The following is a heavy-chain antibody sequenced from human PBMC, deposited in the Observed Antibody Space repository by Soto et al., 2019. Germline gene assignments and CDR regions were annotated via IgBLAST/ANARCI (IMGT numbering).Heavy chain of an antibody. CDR1: GFTFSSYW. J-gene: IGHJ3*02. D-gene: IGHD5-12*01. Sequence: PGWSLRLSCAASGFTFSSYWMHWVRQAPGKGLVWVSRINSDGSSTSYADSVKGRFTISRDNAKNTLYLQMNSLRAEDTAVYYCARGGRWLQFRDAFDIWGQGTMVTVSS. CDR3: ARGGRWLQFRDAFDI. CDR2: INSDGSST. V-gene: IGHV3-74*01.